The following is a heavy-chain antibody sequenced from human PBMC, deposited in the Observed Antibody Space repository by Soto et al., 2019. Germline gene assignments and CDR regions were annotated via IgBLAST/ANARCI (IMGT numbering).Heavy chain of an antibody. CDR1: GFSFSSLA. D-gene: IGHD2-21*01. J-gene: IGHJ4*02. CDR2: ISGRGVDT. CDR3: VKGSDTLYIILDY. Sequence: EVQLLESGGGFVQPGGSLRLSCAASGFSFSSLAMSWVRQAPGKGLEWVSSISGRGVDTLYADSVKGRFTISRDNSRNTLYLQVNSLRVDDTATYYCVKGSDTLYIILDYWGQGTLVTVSS. V-gene: IGHV3-23*01.